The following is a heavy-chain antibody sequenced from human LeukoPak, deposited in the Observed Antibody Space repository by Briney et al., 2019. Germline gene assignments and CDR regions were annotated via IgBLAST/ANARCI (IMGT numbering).Heavy chain of an antibody. D-gene: IGHD6-6*01. Sequence: GGSLRLSCAASGFTFSSYWMSWVRQAPGKGLEWVANIKQDGSEKYYVDSVKGRFTISRDNAKNSLYLQMNSLRAEDTAVYYCARGSTYSSSSPFDYWGQGTLVTVSS. CDR1: GFTFSSYW. CDR2: IKQDGSEK. CDR3: ARGSTYSSSSPFDY. V-gene: IGHV3-7*01. J-gene: IGHJ4*02.